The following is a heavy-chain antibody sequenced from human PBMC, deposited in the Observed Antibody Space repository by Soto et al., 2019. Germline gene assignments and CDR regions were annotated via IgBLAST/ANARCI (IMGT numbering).Heavy chain of an antibody. J-gene: IGHJ4*02. CDR1: GYTFTSYY. V-gene: IGHV1-46*01. Sequence: ASVNVSCKSSGYTFTSYYIHWVRQAPGQGLEWMAMINPSGGRTKYAQIFQGRVTLTRDTSTGTADMELSSLTSEDTAIYYCARGPSCGGDCYLFDYWGQGTQVTVSS. D-gene: IGHD2-21*02. CDR2: INPSGGRT. CDR3: ARGPSCGGDCYLFDY.